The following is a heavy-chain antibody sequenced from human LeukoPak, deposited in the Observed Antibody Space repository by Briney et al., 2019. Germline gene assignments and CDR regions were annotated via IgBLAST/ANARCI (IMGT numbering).Heavy chain of an antibody. Sequence: GGSLRLSCAASGFTFSTYFMNWVRQAPGKGLEWVSSISSSSSYIYYADSVKGRFTISRDNAKNSLYLQMNSLRADDTAVYYCAIEFKSSGYYYPFDYWGQGTLVTVSS. CDR2: ISSSSSYI. J-gene: IGHJ4*02. V-gene: IGHV3-21*01. D-gene: IGHD3-22*01. CDR3: AIEFKSSGYYYPFDY. CDR1: GFTFSTYF.